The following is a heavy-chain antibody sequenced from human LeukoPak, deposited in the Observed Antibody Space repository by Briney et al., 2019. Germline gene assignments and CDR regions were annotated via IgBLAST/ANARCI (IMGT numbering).Heavy chain of an antibody. Sequence: SVKVSCKASGGTFSSYAISWVRQAPGQGLEWMGRIIPILGIANYAQKFQGRVTITADKSTSTAYMELSSLRSEDTAVYYCARGELLGYCSSTSCSPFGAFDIWGQGTMVTVSS. CDR1: GGTFSSYA. J-gene: IGHJ3*02. V-gene: IGHV1-69*04. D-gene: IGHD2-2*01. CDR3: ARGELLGYCSSTSCSPFGAFDI. CDR2: IIPILGIA.